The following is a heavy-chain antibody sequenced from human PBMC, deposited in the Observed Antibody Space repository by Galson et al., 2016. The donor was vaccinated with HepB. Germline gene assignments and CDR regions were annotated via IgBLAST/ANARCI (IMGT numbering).Heavy chain of an antibody. Sequence: SVKVSCKASGGTFSSYTISWVRQAPGQGLEWMGGIIPIFGTTNYAQKFQGRVTITADESTSTAYMELSSLRSEETAVYYCARGLIAAVGWFDPWGQGTLVTVSS. J-gene: IGHJ5*02. V-gene: IGHV1-69*13. CDR1: GGTFSSYT. D-gene: IGHD6-13*01. CDR3: ARGLIAAVGWFDP. CDR2: IIPIFGTT.